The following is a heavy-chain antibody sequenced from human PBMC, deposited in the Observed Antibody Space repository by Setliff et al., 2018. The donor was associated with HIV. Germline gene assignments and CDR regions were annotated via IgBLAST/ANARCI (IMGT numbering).Heavy chain of an antibody. CDR1: GGSISNYY. CDR2: IYSSGRT. J-gene: IGHJ4*02. CDR3: ARDLVGATVGFDY. D-gene: IGHD1-26*01. Sequence: SETLSLTCTVSGGSISNYYWSWIRQPAEKGLEWIGRIYSSGRTNYNPSLKSRVTMSVDTSKNQFSLKLSSVTAADTAVYYCARDLVGATVGFDYWGQGTLVTVSS. V-gene: IGHV4-4*07.